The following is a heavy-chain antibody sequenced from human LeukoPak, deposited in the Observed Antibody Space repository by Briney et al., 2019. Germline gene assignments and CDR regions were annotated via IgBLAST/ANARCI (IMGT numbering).Heavy chain of an antibody. J-gene: IGHJ4*02. CDR3: ASPPTYYYDSSGLGLGY. CDR2: ISYDGSNK. Sequence: GGSLRLSCAASGFTFSSYAMHWVRQGPGKGLEWLAVISYDGSNKYYADSVKGRFTISRDNSKNTLYLQMNSLRAEDTAVYYCASPPTYYYDSSGLGLGYWGQGTLVTVSS. V-gene: IGHV3-30-3*01. CDR1: GFTFSSYA. D-gene: IGHD3-22*01.